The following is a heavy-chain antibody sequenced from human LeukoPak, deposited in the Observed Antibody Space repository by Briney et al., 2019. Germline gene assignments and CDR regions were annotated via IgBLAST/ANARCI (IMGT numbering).Heavy chain of an antibody. D-gene: IGHD6-19*01. V-gene: IGHV2-5*02. CDR2: IYWDDDK. J-gene: IGHJ5*02. CDR1: GFSLSTSGVG. Sequence: SGPTLVKPTQTLTLTCTFSGFSLSTSGVGVGWIRQPPGKALEWLALIYWDDDKRYSPSLKSRLTITKDTSKNQVVLTMTNMDPVDTATYYCARGRYSSGWYKDSNWFDPWGQGTLVTVSS. CDR3: ARGRYSSGWYKDSNWFDP.